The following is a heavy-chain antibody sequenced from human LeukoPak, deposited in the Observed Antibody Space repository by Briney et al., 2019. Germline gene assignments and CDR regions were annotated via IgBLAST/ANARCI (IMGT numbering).Heavy chain of an antibody. CDR2: INHSGST. J-gene: IGHJ5*02. D-gene: IGHD6-19*01. CDR3: ARAPQWLVRWFDP. CDR1: GGSFSGYY. V-gene: IGHV4-34*01. Sequence: SETLSLTCAVYGGSFSGYYWSWIRQPPGKGLEWIGEINHSGSTNYNPPLKSRVTISVDTSKNQFSLKLSSVTAADTAVYYCARAPQWLVRWFDPWGQGTLVTVSS.